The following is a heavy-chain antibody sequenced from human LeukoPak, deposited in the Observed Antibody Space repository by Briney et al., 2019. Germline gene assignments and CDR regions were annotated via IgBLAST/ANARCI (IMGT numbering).Heavy chain of an antibody. CDR1: GGSISSSSYY. D-gene: IGHD5-18*01. Sequence: SETLSLTCTVSGGSISSSSYYWGWIRQPPGQGLEWIGSIYYSGSTYYNPSLKSRVTISVDTSKNQFSLKLSSVTAADTAVYYCARFGSVDTAMFFDYWGQGTLVTVSS. CDR3: ARFGSVDTAMFFDY. J-gene: IGHJ4*02. CDR2: IYYSGST. V-gene: IGHV4-39*01.